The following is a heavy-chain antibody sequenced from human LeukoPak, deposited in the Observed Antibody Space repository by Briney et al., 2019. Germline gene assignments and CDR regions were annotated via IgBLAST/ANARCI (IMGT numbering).Heavy chain of an antibody. CDR3: ARDMWGSFDY. CDR1: GFSFSNFW. D-gene: IGHD7-27*01. V-gene: IGHV3-74*01. CDR2: ISPDGSET. J-gene: IGHJ4*02. Sequence: AGSLRLSCAAYGFSFSNFWMHWGRQAPGEGLVWVSRISPDGSETTYADSVKGRFTISRDNAKNTLYLQLSSLRAEDTAVYYCARDMWGSFDYWGQGALVTVSS.